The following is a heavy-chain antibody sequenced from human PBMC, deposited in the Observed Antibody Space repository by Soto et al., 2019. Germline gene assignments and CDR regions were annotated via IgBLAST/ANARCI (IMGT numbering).Heavy chain of an antibody. CDR2: ILYDGTTK. J-gene: IGHJ4*02. CDR3: AKRGASAWYDIDY. D-gene: IGHD6-19*01. V-gene: IGHV3-30*18. Sequence: QVQLVESGGGVVQAGRSLRLSCAASGFTFRNYAMHWVRQAPGKGLEWVAAILYDGTTKYYAASVKGRFTISRDNSKNTLCLQMDSLRTEDTAIYYCAKRGASAWYDIDYWGQGTLVTVSS. CDR1: GFTFRNYA.